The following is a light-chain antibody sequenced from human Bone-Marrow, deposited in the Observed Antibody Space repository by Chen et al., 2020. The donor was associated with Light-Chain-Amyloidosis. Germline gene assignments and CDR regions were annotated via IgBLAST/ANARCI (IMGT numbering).Light chain of an antibody. V-gene: IGKV3-15*01. CDR3: QRYNNWPPL. J-gene: IGKJ4*01. Sequence: EITMTQSPATLSVSPGERATLSCRASQSVSSNLAWYQQRPGQAPRLLIYDASTRATGIPARFSGSGSVTEFTLTISSLQSEDFAVYYCQRYNNWPPLFGGGTKVEIK. CDR2: DAS. CDR1: QSVSSN.